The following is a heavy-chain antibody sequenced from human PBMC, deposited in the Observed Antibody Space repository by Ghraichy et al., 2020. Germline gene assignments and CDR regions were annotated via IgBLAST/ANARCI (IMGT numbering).Heavy chain of an antibody. D-gene: IGHD6-13*01. CDR2: VWPVDSDT. CDR3: ARAFSGSWYYFDS. J-gene: IGHJ4*02. V-gene: IGHV5-51*01. Sequence: GESLNISCKGSGYSFTKYWIGWVRQMPGKGLEWMGIVWPVDSDTRYSPSFQGQVTISADKSISTAYLQWNILKASDTAMYYCARAFSGSWYYFDSWGQGTLVTVSS. CDR1: GYSFTKYW.